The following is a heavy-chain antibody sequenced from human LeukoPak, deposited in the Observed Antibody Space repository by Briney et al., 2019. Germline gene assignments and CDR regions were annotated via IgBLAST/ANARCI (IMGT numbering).Heavy chain of an antibody. CDR1: GGSISSYY. CDR2: IYYSGST. D-gene: IGHD6-19*01. J-gene: IGHJ4*02. Sequence: SETLSLTCTVSGGSISSYYWSWIRQPPGKGLEWIGYIYYSGSTNYNPSLKSRVTISVDTSKNQFSLKLSSVTAADTAVYYCARARYSSGWYTVNYFDYWGQGTLVTVSS. CDR3: ARARYSSGWYTVNYFDY. V-gene: IGHV4-59*01.